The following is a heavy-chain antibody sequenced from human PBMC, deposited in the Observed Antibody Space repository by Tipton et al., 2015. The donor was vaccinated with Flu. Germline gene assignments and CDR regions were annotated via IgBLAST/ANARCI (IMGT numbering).Heavy chain of an antibody. J-gene: IGHJ6*02. D-gene: IGHD5-18*01. CDR2: INPNSGGT. Sequence: QMQLVQSGAEVKKPGASVKVSCKASGYTFTGYYMHWVRQAPGQGLEWMGRINPNSGGTNYAQKFQGRVTMTRDTSISTAYMELSRLRSDDTAVFFCARAAQLVRDYYYFYGMDVWGQGTTVTFSS. CDR3: ARAAQLVRDYYYFYGMDV. CDR1: GYTFTGYY. V-gene: IGHV1-2*06.